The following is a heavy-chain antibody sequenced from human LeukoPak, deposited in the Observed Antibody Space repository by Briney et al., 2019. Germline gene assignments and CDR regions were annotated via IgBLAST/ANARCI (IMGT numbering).Heavy chain of an antibody. CDR3: AMQKQLLPRLPDY. CDR1: GLSFSYFA. D-gene: IGHD1-26*01. J-gene: IGHJ4*02. V-gene: IGHV3-30*04. Sequence: GGSLRLSCAASGLSFSYFAMHWVRQAPGKGLDWVAVISHDGNRKYYADSVKGRFTISRDNSKNTLYLQMNSLRPEDTAVYYCAMQKQLLPRLPDYCGQGTLVTVSS. CDR2: ISHDGNRK.